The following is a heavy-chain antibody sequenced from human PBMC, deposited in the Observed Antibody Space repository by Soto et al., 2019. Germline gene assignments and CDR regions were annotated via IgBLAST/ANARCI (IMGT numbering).Heavy chain of an antibody. J-gene: IGHJ4*02. CDR3: AREWSDYGDYLFDY. V-gene: IGHV3-21*01. D-gene: IGHD4-17*01. Sequence: PGGSLRLSCAASGFTFSSYSMNWVRQAPGKGLEWVSSISSSSSYIYYADSVKGRFTISRDNAKNSLYLQMNSLRAEDTAVYYCAREWSDYGDYLFDYWGQGTLVTVSS. CDR1: GFTFSSYS. CDR2: ISSSSSYI.